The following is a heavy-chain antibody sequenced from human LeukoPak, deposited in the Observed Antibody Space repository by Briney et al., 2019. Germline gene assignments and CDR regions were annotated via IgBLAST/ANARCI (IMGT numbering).Heavy chain of an antibody. V-gene: IGHV3-48*04. CDR3: ASTMIVVVITPHDAFDI. CDR2: ISSSSSTI. Sequence: GGSLRLSCAASGFTFSSYSMNWVRQAPGKGLEWVSYISSSSSTIYYADSVKGRFTISRDNAKNSLYLQMNSLRAEDTAVYYCASTMIVVVITPHDAFDIWGQGTMVTVSS. J-gene: IGHJ3*02. CDR1: GFTFSSYS. D-gene: IGHD3-22*01.